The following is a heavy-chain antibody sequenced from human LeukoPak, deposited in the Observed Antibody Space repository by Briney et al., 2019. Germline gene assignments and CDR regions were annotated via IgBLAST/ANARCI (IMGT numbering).Heavy chain of an antibody. J-gene: IGHJ5*02. CDR1: GDSISSGTYY. Sequence: TLALTCTVSGDSISSGTYYWSWIRQPAGQGLEWIGRIYTTGSTNYNPSLKSRVTISVDTSKNQFSLKLSSVTAADTPVYYCAREAPKGYYGSGSQGFDPWGQGTLVTVSS. D-gene: IGHD3-10*01. CDR2: IYTTGST. CDR3: AREAPKGYYGSGSQGFDP. V-gene: IGHV4-61*02.